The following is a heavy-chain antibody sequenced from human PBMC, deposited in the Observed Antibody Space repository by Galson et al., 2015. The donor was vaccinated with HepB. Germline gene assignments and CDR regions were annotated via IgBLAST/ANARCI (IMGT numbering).Heavy chain of an antibody. D-gene: IGHD2-2*02. CDR2: INRDGSST. V-gene: IGHV3-74*01. J-gene: IGHJ4*02. CDR3: ARVGCSSTSCYKTPEDFDY. Sequence: SLRLSCAASGFTFSSYWMHWVRQAPGKGLVWVSRINRDGSSTSYADSVKGRFTISRDNAKNTLYLQMNSLRAEDTAVYYCARVGCSSTSCYKTPEDFDYWGQGTLVTVSS. CDR1: GFTFSSYW.